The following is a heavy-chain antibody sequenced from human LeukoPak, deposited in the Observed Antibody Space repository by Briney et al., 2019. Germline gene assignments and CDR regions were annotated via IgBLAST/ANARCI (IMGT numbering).Heavy chain of an antibody. Sequence: GASVKVSCKASGYTFTSYAISWVRQAPGQGLEWVARISGYNGNTDYAQKVKDRLTVTADTSTAYLEMRGLTSDDTAVYYCARDHGDFVGVRVGFDSWGQGTLVTVSS. CDR1: GYTFTSYA. CDR3: ARDHGDFVGVRVGFDS. V-gene: IGHV1-18*01. J-gene: IGHJ4*02. CDR2: ISGYNGNT. D-gene: IGHD3-22*01.